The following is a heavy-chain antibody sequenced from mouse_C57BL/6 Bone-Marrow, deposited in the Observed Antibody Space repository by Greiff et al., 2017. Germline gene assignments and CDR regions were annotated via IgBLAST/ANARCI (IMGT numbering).Heavy chain of an antibody. J-gene: IGHJ2*01. Sequence: VQGVESGAELVRPGASVTLSCKASGYTFTDYEMHWVKQTPVHGLEWIGAIDPETGGTAYNQKFKGKAILTADKSSSTAYMELRSLTSEDSAVYYCTRDEGNSGFYSYYVDYWGQGTTLTVSS. CDR1: GYTFTDYE. V-gene: IGHV1-15*01. D-gene: IGHD2-1*01. CDR3: TRDEGNSGFYSYYVDY. CDR2: IDPETGGT.